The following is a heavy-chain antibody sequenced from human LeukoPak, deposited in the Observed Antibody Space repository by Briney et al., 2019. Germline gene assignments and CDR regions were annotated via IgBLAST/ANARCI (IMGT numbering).Heavy chain of an antibody. Sequence: RGSLRLSCAASGFTVSTKYISWVRPAPGKGLEWVSVIYSGGSTYYADSVNGRFTISRDNSKNTLYLQMNSLRAEDTAVYYCARGIMGGLAFDYWGQGTLVTVSS. CDR3: ARGIMGGLAFDY. CDR1: GFTVSTKY. V-gene: IGHV3-53*01. CDR2: IYSGGST. J-gene: IGHJ4*02. D-gene: IGHD1-26*01.